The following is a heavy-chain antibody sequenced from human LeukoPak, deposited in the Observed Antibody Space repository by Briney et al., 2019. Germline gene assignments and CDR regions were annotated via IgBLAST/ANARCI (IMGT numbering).Heavy chain of an antibody. Sequence: GGSLRLSCAASGFTFSSYGMHWVRQAPGKGLEWVAVIWYDGSNKYYADSVKGRFTISRDNSKNTLYLQMNSLRAEDTAVYYCAREQQLVLLGYGMDVWGKGTTVTVSS. CDR2: IWYDGSNK. V-gene: IGHV3-33*01. J-gene: IGHJ6*04. CDR3: AREQQLVLLGYGMDV. CDR1: GFTFSSYG. D-gene: IGHD6-13*01.